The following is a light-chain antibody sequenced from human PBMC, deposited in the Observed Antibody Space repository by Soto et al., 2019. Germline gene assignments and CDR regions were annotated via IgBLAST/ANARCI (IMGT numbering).Light chain of an antibody. J-gene: IGKJ2*01. CDR3: QQRYNTLSYT. V-gene: IGKV1-39*01. CDR2: AAS. Sequence: DIQMTQSPSSLSASVGDRVTITCRASQSISSYLNWYQQKPGKAPKLLISAASSLQRGVPSRFSGSRSGTNFTLTISSLQPEDFATYYYQQRYNTLSYTFGQGTKLEIK. CDR1: QSISSY.